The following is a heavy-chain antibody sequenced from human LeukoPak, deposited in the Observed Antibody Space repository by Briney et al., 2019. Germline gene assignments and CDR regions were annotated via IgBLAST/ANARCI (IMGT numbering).Heavy chain of an antibody. Sequence: GSLSLPCAVSGFTFRTHNMIWVGQGPGKGPEWVSYISDRSDIIYYADSVKGRFTISRDNAKNSLYLQMNSLRDEDTAVYYCVPIITALLDYWGQGTLVTVSS. V-gene: IGHV3-48*02. CDR2: ISDRSDII. D-gene: IGHD3-22*01. CDR3: VPIITALLDY. J-gene: IGHJ4*02. CDR1: GFTFRTHN.